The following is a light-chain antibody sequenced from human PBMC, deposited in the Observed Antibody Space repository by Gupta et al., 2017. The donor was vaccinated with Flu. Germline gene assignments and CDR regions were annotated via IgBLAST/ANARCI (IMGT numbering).Light chain of an antibody. J-gene: IGLJ3*02. CDR1: SSNIGSTT. Sequence: QSVLTQPPSASGTPGQKLTALCSGSSSNIGSTTVNWFQQLPRTAPKLLIYNNDQRPSGVPGRFSGSRSGTSASLAISGLQSEDEADYYCAAWDDSLNAWVFGGGTHLTVL. V-gene: IGLV1-44*01. CDR2: NND. CDR3: AAWDDSLNAWV.